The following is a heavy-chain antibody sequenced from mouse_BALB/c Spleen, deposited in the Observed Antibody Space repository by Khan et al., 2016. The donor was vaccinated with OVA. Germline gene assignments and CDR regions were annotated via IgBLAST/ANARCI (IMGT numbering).Heavy chain of an antibody. Sequence: QIQLVQSGPELKKPGETVKISCKASGYTFTDYSMHWVKQAPGKGLKWMGWINTETGEPTYADDFKGRFAFSLETSTSTAYLQINNLKDEDTATYFCARDRYDYFDYWGQGTTLTVSS. CDR3: ARDRYDYFDY. J-gene: IGHJ2*01. D-gene: IGHD2-14*01. V-gene: IGHV9-2-1*01. CDR1: GYTFTDYS. CDR2: INTETGEP.